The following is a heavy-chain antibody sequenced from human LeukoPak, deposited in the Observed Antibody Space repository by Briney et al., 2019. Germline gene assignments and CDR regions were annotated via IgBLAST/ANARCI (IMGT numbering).Heavy chain of an antibody. CDR3: TGNYYGSGSYADFDY. V-gene: IGHV3-73*01. CDR2: IRSTANGYAT. CDR1: GFTFSGSA. D-gene: IGHD3-10*01. Sequence: GGTLRLSCAASGFTFSGSALHWVRQASGKGLEWVGRIRSTANGYATAYAASVKGRFTISRDDSKNTAYLQMDSLKTEDTAVYYCTGNYYGSGSYADFDYWGQGTLVTVSS. J-gene: IGHJ4*02.